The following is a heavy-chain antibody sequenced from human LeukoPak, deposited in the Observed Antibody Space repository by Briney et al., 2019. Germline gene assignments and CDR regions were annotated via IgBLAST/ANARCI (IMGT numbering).Heavy chain of an antibody. Sequence: GGSLRLSCAASGFTFSIYAMSWVRQAPGKGLEWVSAISGSGGSTYYADSVKGRFTISRDNSKNTLYLQMNSLRAEDTAVYYCAKDCSGGSCYGEVDFDYWGQGTLVTVSS. D-gene: IGHD2-15*01. CDR2: ISGSGGST. J-gene: IGHJ4*02. CDR1: GFTFSIYA. V-gene: IGHV3-23*01. CDR3: AKDCSGGSCYGEVDFDY.